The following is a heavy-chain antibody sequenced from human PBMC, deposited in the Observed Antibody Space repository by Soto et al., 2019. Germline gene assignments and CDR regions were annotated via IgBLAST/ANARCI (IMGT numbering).Heavy chain of an antibody. CDR3: AREVVAASYWFDP. V-gene: IGHV4-39*07. Sequence: PAETLSLTCTVSGGSISSSSYYWGWIRQPPGKGLEWIGSIYYSGSTYYNPSFQGQVTISADKSISTAYLQWSSLKASDTAMYYCAREVVAASYWFDPWGQGTLVTVSS. D-gene: IGHD2-15*01. J-gene: IGHJ5*02. CDR1: GGSISSSSYY. CDR2: IYYSGST.